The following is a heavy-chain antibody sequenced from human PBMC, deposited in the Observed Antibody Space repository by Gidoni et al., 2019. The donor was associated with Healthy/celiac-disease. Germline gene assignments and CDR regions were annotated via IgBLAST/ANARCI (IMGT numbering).Heavy chain of an antibody. CDR2: ISGSGGST. V-gene: IGHV3-23*01. J-gene: IGHJ4*02. D-gene: IGHD5-18*01. CDR1: GFTLSSYA. Sequence: EVQLLESGGGLVQPGGSLRLSCAASGFTLSSYAMSWVRQAPGKGLEWVSAISGSGGSTYYADSVKGRFTISRDNSKNTLYLQMNSLRAEDTAVYYCAKVVTQLGGYFDYWGQGTLVTVSS. CDR3: AKVVTQLGGYFDY.